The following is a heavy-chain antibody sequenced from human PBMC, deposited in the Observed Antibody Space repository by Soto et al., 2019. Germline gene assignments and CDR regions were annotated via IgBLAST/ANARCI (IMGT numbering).Heavy chain of an antibody. Sequence: GGSLRLSCAASGFTFSSYSMNWVRQAPGKGLEWVSSISSSSSYIYYADSVKGRFTISRDNAKNSLYLQMNSLRAEDTAMYYCARVRRQYYYGSGSPLVGSFDYWGQGTLVTVSS. V-gene: IGHV3-21*01. D-gene: IGHD3-10*01. CDR2: ISSSSSYI. J-gene: IGHJ4*02. CDR1: GFTFSSYS. CDR3: ARVRRQYYYGSGSPLVGSFDY.